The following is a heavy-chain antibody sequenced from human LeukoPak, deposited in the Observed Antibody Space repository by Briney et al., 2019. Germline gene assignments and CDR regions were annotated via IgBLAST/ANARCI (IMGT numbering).Heavy chain of an antibody. D-gene: IGHD3-10*01. CDR2: ISGSGGST. Sequence: GGSLRLSCAASGFTFSSYAMSWVRQAPGKGLEWVSAISGSGGSTYYADSVKGRFTISRDNSKNTLYLQMNSLRAEDTAVYYCAKGKSMARGEDYYGMDVWGQGTTVTVSS. J-gene: IGHJ6*02. V-gene: IGHV3-23*01. CDR3: AKGKSMARGEDYYGMDV. CDR1: GFTFSSYA.